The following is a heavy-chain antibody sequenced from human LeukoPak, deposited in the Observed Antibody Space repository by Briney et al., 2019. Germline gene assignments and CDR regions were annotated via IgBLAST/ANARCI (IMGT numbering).Heavy chain of an antibody. V-gene: IGHV4-61*08. J-gene: IGHJ3*02. CDR2: IYYSGST. Sequence: KSSETLSLTCAVSGGSISSGGYSWSWIRQPPGKGLEWIGYIYYSGSTNYNPSLKSRVTISVDTSKNQFSLKLSSVTAADTAVYYCARDGQYQLLYPGHAFDIWGQGTMVTVSS. D-gene: IGHD2-2*02. CDR1: GGSISSGGYS. CDR3: ARDGQYQLLYPGHAFDI.